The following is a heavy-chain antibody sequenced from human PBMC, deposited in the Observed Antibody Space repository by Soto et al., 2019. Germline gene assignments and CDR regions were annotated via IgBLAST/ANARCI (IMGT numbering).Heavy chain of an antibody. CDR3: AREISQAVAGTIDYFDY. Sequence: GASVKVSCKASGYTFTSYGISWVRQAPGQGLEWMGWISAYNGNTNYAQKLQGRVTMTTDTSTSTAYMELRSLRSDDTAVYYCAREISQAVAGTIDYFDYWGQGTLVTVSS. J-gene: IGHJ4*02. D-gene: IGHD6-19*01. CDR2: ISAYNGNT. V-gene: IGHV1-18*01. CDR1: GYTFTSYG.